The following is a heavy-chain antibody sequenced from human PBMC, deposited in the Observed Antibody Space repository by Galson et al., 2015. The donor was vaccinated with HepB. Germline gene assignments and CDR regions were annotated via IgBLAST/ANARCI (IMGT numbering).Heavy chain of an antibody. CDR3: ARVRQRPREAAPREGDY. J-gene: IGHJ4*02. CDR1: GYTFTSYG. CDR2: ISAYNGNT. D-gene: IGHD6-13*01. V-gene: IGHV1-18*01. Sequence: SVKVSCKASGYTFTSYGISWVRQAPGQGLEWMGWISAYNGNTNYAQKLQGRVTMTTDTSTSTAYMELRSLRSDDTAVYYCARVRQRPREAAPREGDYWGQGTLVTVSS.